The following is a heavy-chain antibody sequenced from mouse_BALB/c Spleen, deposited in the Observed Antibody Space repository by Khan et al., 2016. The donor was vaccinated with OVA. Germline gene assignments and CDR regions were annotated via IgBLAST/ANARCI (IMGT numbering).Heavy chain of an antibody. J-gene: IGHJ3*01. Sequence: VQLQQSGAELARPGTSVKMSCKASGYNFTRYTIHWFKKRPAQGLEWLGYINPSNGYTNYNQKFKNKATLTTAQSSHTPYLRLSSLTSDDSSVYNCVRDVADRRNDCWFAYWGQGTLVTVSA. CDR1: GYNFTRYT. V-gene: IGHV1S26*01. CDR3: VRDVADRRNDCWFAY. D-gene: IGHD2-14*01. CDR2: INPSNGYT.